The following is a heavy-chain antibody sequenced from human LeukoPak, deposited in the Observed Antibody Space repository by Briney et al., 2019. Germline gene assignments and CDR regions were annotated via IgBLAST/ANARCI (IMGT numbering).Heavy chain of an antibody. CDR3: ARGGSSWYRGFFDY. CDR1: GGSFSGYY. Sequence: SETLSLTCAVYGGSFSGYYWSWIRQPPGKGLERIGEINHSGSTNYNPSLKSRVTISVGTSKNQFSLKLSSVTAADTAVYYCARGGSSWYRGFFDYWGQGTLVTVSS. J-gene: IGHJ4*02. D-gene: IGHD6-13*01. CDR2: INHSGST. V-gene: IGHV4-34*01.